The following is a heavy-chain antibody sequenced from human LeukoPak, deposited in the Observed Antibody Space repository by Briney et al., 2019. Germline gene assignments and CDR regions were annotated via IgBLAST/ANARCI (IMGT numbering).Heavy chain of an antibody. CDR3: ARGPFNRYYYYMDV. D-gene: IGHD1-14*01. J-gene: IGHJ6*03. CDR2: INHSGST. CDR1: GGSFSGYY. Sequence: KPSETLSLTCAVYGGSFSGYYWSWIRQPPGKGLEWIGEINHSGSTNYNPSLKSRVTISVDTSKNQFSLKLSSVTAADTAVYYCARGPFNRYYYYMDVWGKGTTVTVSS. V-gene: IGHV4-34*01.